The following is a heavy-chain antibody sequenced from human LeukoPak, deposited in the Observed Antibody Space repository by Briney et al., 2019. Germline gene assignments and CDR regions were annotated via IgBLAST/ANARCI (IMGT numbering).Heavy chain of an antibody. D-gene: IGHD2-21*02. Sequence: AGGSLRLSCAASGFTFSGSAMHWVRQASGKGLEWVGRIRSKANSYATAYATSVKGRFTISRDDSKNTAYLQMNSLKTEDTAVYYCTSPCGGDCYSGVGYWGQGTLVTVSS. J-gene: IGHJ4*02. CDR1: GFTFSGSA. V-gene: IGHV3-73*01. CDR2: IRSKANSYAT. CDR3: TSPCGGDCYSGVGY.